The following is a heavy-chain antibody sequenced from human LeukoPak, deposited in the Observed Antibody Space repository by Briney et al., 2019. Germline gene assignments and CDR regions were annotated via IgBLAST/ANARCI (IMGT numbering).Heavy chain of an antibody. CDR1: GGSISSYY. CDR3: ARSTAGCSGGSCPKNYYYYYYMDV. D-gene: IGHD2-15*01. Sequence: SETLSLTCTVSGGSISSYYWSWIRQPPGKGLEWIGYIYYSGSTNYNPSLKSRVTISVDTSKNQFSLKLSSVTAADTAVYYCARSTAGCSGGSCPKNYYYYYYMDVWGKGTTVTISS. J-gene: IGHJ6*03. V-gene: IGHV4-59*01. CDR2: IYYSGST.